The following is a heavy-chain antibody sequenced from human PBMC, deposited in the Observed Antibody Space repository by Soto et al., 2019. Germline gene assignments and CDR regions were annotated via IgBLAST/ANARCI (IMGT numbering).Heavy chain of an antibody. CDR2: INHSGST. Sequence: TSETLSLTCAVYGGSFRGYYWTWIRQPPGTGLEWIGEINHSGSTNYNPSLKSRVTISVDTSKNQFSLKLTSVTAADTAVYYCARHPGYYDILTGYSTYYFDYWGQGILVTAPQ. D-gene: IGHD3-9*01. CDR3: ARHPGYYDILTGYSTYYFDY. V-gene: IGHV4-34*01. CDR1: GGSFRGYY. J-gene: IGHJ4*02.